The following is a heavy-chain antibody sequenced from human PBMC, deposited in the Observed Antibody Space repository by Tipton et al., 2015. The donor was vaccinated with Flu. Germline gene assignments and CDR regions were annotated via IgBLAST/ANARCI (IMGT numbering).Heavy chain of an antibody. CDR1: GGSISSSAYY. CDR3: AIDDFGSSWYGY. D-gene: IGHD6-13*01. J-gene: IGHJ1*01. CDR2: IYYSGST. Sequence: TLSLTCTVSGGSISSSAYYWGWIRQTPGKGLEWIGNIYYSGSTYYNPSLKSRVTISLDKSTNQFSLRLSSVTAADTAIYYCAIDDFGSSWYGYWGQRSLVTGSS. V-gene: IGHV4-39*07.